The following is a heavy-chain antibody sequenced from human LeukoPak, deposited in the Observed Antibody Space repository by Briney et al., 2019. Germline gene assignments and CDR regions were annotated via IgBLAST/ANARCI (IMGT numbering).Heavy chain of an antibody. J-gene: IGHJ4*02. V-gene: IGHV3-7*03. CDR1: GFTFSSFW. CDR2: IKQDGSER. D-gene: IGHD1-14*01. Sequence: GGSLRPSCAASGFTFSSFWMSWVRQAPGKGLEWMANIKQDGSERNYVGSVKGRFTLSRDNTKNSVYLQMNSLRADDTAIYYCARGGTRRPSPYDYWGQGTLVTVSS. CDR3: ARGGTRRPSPYDY.